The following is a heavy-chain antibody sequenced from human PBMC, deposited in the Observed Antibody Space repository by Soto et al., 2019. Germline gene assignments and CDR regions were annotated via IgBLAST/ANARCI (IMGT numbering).Heavy chain of an antibody. CDR3: TTERCTGTNCYVKNAFDV. V-gene: IGHV3-15*01. D-gene: IGHD1-1*01. CDR1: GFTFNDAW. Sequence: EVQLVESGGGLVEPGGSLRLSCAASGFTFNDAWMTWVRQGPGKGLEWVGRIKTIAGGGTTDYTAPVKGRFTISRDDSKNTVYLQMHSLIIEDTAVYYCTTERCTGTNCYVKNAFDVWGQGTMVTVSS. J-gene: IGHJ3*01. CDR2: IKTIAGGGTT.